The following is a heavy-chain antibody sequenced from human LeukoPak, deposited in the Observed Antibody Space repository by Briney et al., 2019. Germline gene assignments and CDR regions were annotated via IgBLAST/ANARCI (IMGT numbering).Heavy chain of an antibody. V-gene: IGHV3-23*01. D-gene: IGHD3-10*01. CDR3: ASKGLLLWFGELLFPY. CDR2: ISGSGGST. Sequence: GGSLRLSCAASGFTFSSYAMSWVRQAPGKGLEWVSAISGSGGSTYYADSVKGRFTLSRDNSKNTLYLQMNSLRAEDTAVYYCASKGLLLWFGELLFPYWGQGTLVTVSS. CDR1: GFTFSSYA. J-gene: IGHJ4*02.